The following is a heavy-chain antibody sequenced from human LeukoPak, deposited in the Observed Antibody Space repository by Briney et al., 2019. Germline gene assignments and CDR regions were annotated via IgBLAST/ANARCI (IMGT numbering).Heavy chain of an antibody. CDR2: ISAYNGYK. CDR3: VRGDCSGVSCYLPEYFRH. V-gene: IGHV1-18*01. J-gene: IGHJ1*01. Sequence: ASVKVSCKASGYTLTSFSISWVRQAAGHGLEWMGWISAYNGYKDYAQKLQGRVTMTTETSTNTAYMELRSLRSDDTAVYYCVRGDCSGVSCYLPEYFRHRGQGTLVTVSS. D-gene: IGHD2-15*01. CDR1: GYTLTSFS.